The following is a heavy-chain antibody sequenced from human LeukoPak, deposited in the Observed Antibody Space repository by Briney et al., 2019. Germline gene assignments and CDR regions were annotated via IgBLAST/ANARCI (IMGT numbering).Heavy chain of an antibody. CDR2: MNPNSGNT. V-gene: IGHV1-8*02. J-gene: IGHJ3*02. D-gene: IGHD3-9*01. CDR1: GYTFTGYY. CDR3: ARAGSYYDILTGYYDDAFDI. Sequence: ASVKVSCKAFGYTFTGYYMHWVRQAPGQGLEWMGWMNPNSGNTGCPQKFQGRVIMTRNTSISTVYMELSSLRSEDTALYYCARAGSYYDILTGYYDDAFDIWGQGTMVTVSS.